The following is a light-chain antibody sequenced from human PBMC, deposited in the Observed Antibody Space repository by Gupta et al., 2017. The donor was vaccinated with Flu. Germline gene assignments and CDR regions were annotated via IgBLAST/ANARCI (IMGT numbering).Light chain of an antibody. J-gene: IGKJ2*01. V-gene: IGKV1-5*03. CDR3: HQYNTYSYT. Sequence: GDRVTITCRASQSVGSWLAWYQQKPGKAHKLLIYMASNLESGVPSRFSGSGFGTEFTLTISSLQPDDFATYYCHQYNTYSYTFGQGTKLDIK. CDR2: MAS. CDR1: QSVGSW.